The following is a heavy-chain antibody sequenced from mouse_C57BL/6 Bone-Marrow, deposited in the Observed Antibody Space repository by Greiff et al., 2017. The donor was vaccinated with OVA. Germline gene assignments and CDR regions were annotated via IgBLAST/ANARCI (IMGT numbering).Heavy chain of an antibody. Sequence: EVQLQQSGPGLVKPSQTVFLTCTVTGISITTGNYRWSWIRQFPGNKLEWIGYIYYSGTITYNPSLTSRTTITRDTPKNQFFLEMNSLTAEDTATYYCAREKDYSNWGYYFDYWGQGTTLTVSS. J-gene: IGHJ2*01. CDR3: AREKDYSNWGYYFDY. CDR2: IYYSGTI. D-gene: IGHD2-5*01. CDR1: GISITTGNYR. V-gene: IGHV3-5*01.